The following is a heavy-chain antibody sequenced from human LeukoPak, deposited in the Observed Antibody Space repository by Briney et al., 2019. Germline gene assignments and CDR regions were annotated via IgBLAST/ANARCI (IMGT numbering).Heavy chain of an antibody. Sequence: SETLSLTCAVYGGSFSGYYWSWIRQPPGKGLEGIGEINHSGSTNYNPSLKSRVTISVDTSKNQFSLKLSSVTAADTAVYYCARLFITSPGFDYWGQGTLVTVSS. D-gene: IGHD3-22*01. V-gene: IGHV4-34*01. CDR2: INHSGST. J-gene: IGHJ4*02. CDR1: GGSFSGYY. CDR3: ARLFITSPGFDY.